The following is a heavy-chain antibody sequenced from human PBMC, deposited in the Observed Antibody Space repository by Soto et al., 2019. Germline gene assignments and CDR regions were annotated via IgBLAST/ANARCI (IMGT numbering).Heavy chain of an antibody. CDR2: INAGNGNT. D-gene: IGHD3-16*01. Sequence: GASVKVSCKASGYTFTSYAMHWVRQAPGQRLEWMGWINAGNGNTKYSQKFQGRVTITRDTSASTAYMELSSLRSEDTAVYYCARDKPRGGWQKRNYYGMDVWGQRTTVTVSS. CDR3: ARDKPRGGWQKRNYYGMDV. V-gene: IGHV1-3*01. CDR1: GYTFTSYA. J-gene: IGHJ6*02.